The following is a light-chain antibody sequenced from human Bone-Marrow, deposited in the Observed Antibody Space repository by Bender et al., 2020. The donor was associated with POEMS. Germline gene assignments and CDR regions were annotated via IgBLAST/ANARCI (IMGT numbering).Light chain of an antibody. CDR1: NSNIGTNA. J-gene: IGLJ3*02. V-gene: IGLV1-44*01. CDR2: SDN. Sequence: QSVLTQPPSASGTPGQRVTISCSGSNSNIGTNAVNWYQQFPGTAPQLLIYSDNQRPSGVPDRFYAFKSGTSASLAISGLQSEDEADYYCAAWDAGVGGGVFGGGTKLTVL. CDR3: AAWDAGVGGGV.